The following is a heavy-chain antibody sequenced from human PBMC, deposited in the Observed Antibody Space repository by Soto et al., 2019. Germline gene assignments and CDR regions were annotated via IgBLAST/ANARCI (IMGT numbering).Heavy chain of an antibody. D-gene: IGHD2-21*02. V-gene: IGHV4-34*01. J-gene: IGHJ5*02. Sequence: SETLSLTCAVYGGSFSCYYWSWIRQPPGKGLEWIGEINHSGSTNYNPSLKSRVTISVDTSKNQLSLKLSSVTAADTAVYYCARAASCAGDTTSPYWFDPWGQGTLVTVS. CDR3: ARAASCAGDTTSPYWFDP. CDR2: INHSGST. CDR1: GGSFSCYY.